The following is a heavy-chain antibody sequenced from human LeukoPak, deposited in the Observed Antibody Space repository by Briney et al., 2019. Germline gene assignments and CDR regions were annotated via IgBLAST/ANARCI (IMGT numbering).Heavy chain of an antibody. Sequence: GGSLRLSCAASGFTFSDYYMSWIRQAPGKGLEWVSCISSSSSYTDYADSVKGRFTISRDNAKNSLNPQMNSLRAEDTAVYYCARDSGYSGYSDYWGQGTLVTVSS. D-gene: IGHD5-12*01. CDR1: GFTFSDYY. V-gene: IGHV3-11*05. CDR3: ARDSGYSGYSDY. CDR2: ISSSSSYT. J-gene: IGHJ4*02.